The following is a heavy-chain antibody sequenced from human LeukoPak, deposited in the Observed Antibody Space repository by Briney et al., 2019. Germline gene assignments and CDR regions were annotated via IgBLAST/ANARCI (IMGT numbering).Heavy chain of an antibody. V-gene: IGHV1-2*02. CDR2: INPNSGGT. J-gene: IGHJ4*02. Sequence: ASVKVSCKASGYTFTGYYMHWVRQAPGQGLEWMGWINPNSGGTNYAQKFQGRATMTRDTSISTAYMELSRLRSDDTAVYYCARVLREGATLAYDYWGQGTLVTVSS. D-gene: IGHD1-26*01. CDR1: GYTFTGYY. CDR3: ARVLREGATLAYDY.